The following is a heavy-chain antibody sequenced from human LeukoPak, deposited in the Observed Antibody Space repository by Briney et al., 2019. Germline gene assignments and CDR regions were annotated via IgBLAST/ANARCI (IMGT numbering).Heavy chain of an antibody. Sequence: PGGSLRLSCAASGFTFSSYDMHWVRQATGKGLEWVSAIGTAGDTYYPGSVKGRFTISRENSKNSLYLHMNSLRAGDTAVYYCARGNSYYDFWSGYYSPQRFDYWGQGTLVTVSS. J-gene: IGHJ4*02. CDR1: GFTFSSYD. CDR2: IGTAGDT. D-gene: IGHD3-3*01. CDR3: ARGNSYYDFWSGYYSPQRFDY. V-gene: IGHV3-13*01.